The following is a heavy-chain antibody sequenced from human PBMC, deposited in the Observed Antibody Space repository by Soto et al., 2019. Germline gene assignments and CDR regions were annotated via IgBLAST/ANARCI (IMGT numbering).Heavy chain of an antibody. CDR2: INAAKGNT. CDR1: GHTFTNSA. CDR3: ATGLQSSDWFSPNCYFDC. J-gene: IGHJ4*02. D-gene: IGHD3-9*01. V-gene: IGHV1-3*01. Sequence: QVQLVQSGAEMKKPGASVNVSCKASGHTFTNSALHWVRQAPGHRLEWMGWINAAKGNTKYSENFQGRVTITRDTSASTVYMELTSLRSDDTAVYYWATGLQSSDWFSPNCYFDCWCQGTLVTVSS.